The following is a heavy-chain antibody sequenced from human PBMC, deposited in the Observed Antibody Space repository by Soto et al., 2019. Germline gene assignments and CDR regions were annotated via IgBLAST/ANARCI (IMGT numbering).Heavy chain of an antibody. CDR3: ARLTSSRWFDP. CDR1: GGSVNTGTSY. V-gene: IGHV4-61*01. CDR2: IYFTGGT. D-gene: IGHD2-2*01. Sequence: SETLSLTCTVSGGSVNTGTSYWTWIRQPPGRGMEWIGYIYFTGGTKCNPSLKSRVTMSLDTSSNQFSLRLSAVTTADTAAYFCARLTSSRWFDPWGQGTLVTVSS. J-gene: IGHJ5*02.